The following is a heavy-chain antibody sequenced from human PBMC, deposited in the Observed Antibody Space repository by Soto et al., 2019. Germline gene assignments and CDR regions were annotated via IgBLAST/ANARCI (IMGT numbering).Heavy chain of an antibody. V-gene: IGHV4-61*01. CDR2: IYYSGST. D-gene: IGHD3-9*01. CDR1: GGSVSSGSYY. CDR3: ASRVLRYFDWLLLPPDN. J-gene: IGHJ4*02. Sequence: SETLSLTCTVSGGSVSSGSYYWSWIRQPPGKGLEWIGYIYYSGSTNYNPSLKSRVTISVDTSKNQFSLKLSSVTAADTAVYYCASRVLRYFDWLLLPPDNWGQGTLVTVSS.